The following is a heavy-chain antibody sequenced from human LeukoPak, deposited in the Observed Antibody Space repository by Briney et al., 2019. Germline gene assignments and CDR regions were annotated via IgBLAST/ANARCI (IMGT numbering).Heavy chain of an antibody. J-gene: IGHJ5*02. CDR1: GFTFSSYA. D-gene: IGHD3-10*01. Sequence: PGGSLRLSCAASGFTFSSYAMHWVRQAPGKGLEWVVVISSDGTNKDYADSVKGRFSISRDNSKNTLYLQMNRLRADDTAVYYCARDRSQEFDPWGQGTLVTVSS. CDR3: ARDRSQEFDP. V-gene: IGHV3-30*04. CDR2: ISSDGTNK.